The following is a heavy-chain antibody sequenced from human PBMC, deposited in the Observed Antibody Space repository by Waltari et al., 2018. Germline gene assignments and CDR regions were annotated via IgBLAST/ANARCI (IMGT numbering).Heavy chain of an antibody. CDR3: ARLRILNGSGSYYNRY. D-gene: IGHD3-10*01. J-gene: IGHJ4*02. CDR1: GFTFSSYW. CDR2: IKQDGSEK. V-gene: IGHV3-7*01. Sequence: EVQLVESGGGLVQPGGSLRLSCAASGFTFSSYWMSWVRQAPGKGLEWVANIKQDGSEKYDVDSVKCRFTISRDNAKNSLYLQMNSLRAEDTAVYYCARLRILNGSGSYYNRYWGQGTLVTVSS.